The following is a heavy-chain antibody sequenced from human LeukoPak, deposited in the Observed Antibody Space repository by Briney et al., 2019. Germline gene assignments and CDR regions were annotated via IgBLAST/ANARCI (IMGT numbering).Heavy chain of an antibody. D-gene: IGHD6-13*01. CDR2: IYPGDSDT. Sequence: GESLKISCKGSEYSFADYWIGWVRQMPGKGLEWMGIIYPGDSDTKYSPSFQGQVTISADKSISTAYLQWSSLKASDTAMYYCARGGSSSWYGAFDIWGQGTMVTVSS. CDR1: EYSFADYW. CDR3: ARGGSSSWYGAFDI. V-gene: IGHV5-51*01. J-gene: IGHJ3*02.